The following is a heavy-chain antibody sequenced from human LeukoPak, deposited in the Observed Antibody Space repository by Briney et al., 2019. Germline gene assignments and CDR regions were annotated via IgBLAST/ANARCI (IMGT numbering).Heavy chain of an antibody. CDR1: GGSISSGSYY. D-gene: IGHD3-10*01. V-gene: IGHV4-61*02. J-gene: IGHJ6*03. CDR3: ARGRLLWFGELETYYYYYMDV. CDR2: IYTSGST. Sequence: PSETLSLTCTVSGGSISSGSYYWSWIRQPAGKGLEWIGRIYTSGSTNYNPSLKSRVTISVDTSKNQFSLKLSSVTAADTAVYYCARGRLLWFGELETYYYYYMDVWGKGTTVTISS.